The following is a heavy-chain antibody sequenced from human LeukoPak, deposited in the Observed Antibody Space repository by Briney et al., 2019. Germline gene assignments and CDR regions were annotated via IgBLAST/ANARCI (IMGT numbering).Heavy chain of an antibody. D-gene: IGHD6-13*01. Sequence: SETLSLTCAVYGGSFSGYYWSWIRQPPGKGLEWIGEINHSGSTNYNPSLKSRVTISVDTSKNQFSLKLSSVTAADTAVYYCARYAFGIAAAGLREYYFDYWGQGTLVTVSS. J-gene: IGHJ4*02. CDR3: ARYAFGIAAAGLREYYFDY. CDR2: INHSGST. CDR1: GGSFSGYY. V-gene: IGHV4-34*01.